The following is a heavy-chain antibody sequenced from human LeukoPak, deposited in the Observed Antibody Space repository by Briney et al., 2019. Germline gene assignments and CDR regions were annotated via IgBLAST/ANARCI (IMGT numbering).Heavy chain of an antibody. CDR3: ARGKRRQWLVRVGNWFDP. J-gene: IGHJ5*02. CDR1: GGSFSGYY. CDR2: INHSGST. V-gene: IGHV4-34*01. D-gene: IGHD6-19*01. Sequence: SETLSLTCAVYGGSFSGYYWSWIRQPPGKGLEWIGEINHSGSTNYNPSLKSRVTISVDTSKNQFSLKLSSVTAADTAVYYCARGKRRQWLVRVGNWFDPWGQGTLVTVSS.